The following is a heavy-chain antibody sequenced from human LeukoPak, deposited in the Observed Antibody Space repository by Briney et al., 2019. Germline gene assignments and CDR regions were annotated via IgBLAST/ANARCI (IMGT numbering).Heavy chain of an antibody. CDR3: ASTPPYYYDSSGYPSYWYFDL. CDR1: GGSISSYY. V-gene: IGHV4-59*01. Sequence: SETLSLTCTVSGGSISSYYWSWIRQPPGKGLEWIGYIYYSGSTNYNPSLKSRVTISVDTSKNQFSLKLSSVTAADTAVNYCASTPPYYYDSSGYPSYWYFDLWGRGTLVTVSS. D-gene: IGHD3-22*01. J-gene: IGHJ2*01. CDR2: IYYSGST.